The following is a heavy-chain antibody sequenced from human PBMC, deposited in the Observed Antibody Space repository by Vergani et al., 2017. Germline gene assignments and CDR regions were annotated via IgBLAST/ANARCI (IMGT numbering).Heavy chain of an antibody. V-gene: IGHV1-69*01. CDR3: AREYHCSSTSCYKRDYYYYGMDV. J-gene: IGHJ6*02. CDR2: IIPIFGTA. D-gene: IGHD2-2*02. CDR1: GGTFSSYA. Sequence: QVQLVQSGAEVKKPGSSVKVSCKASGGTFSSYAISWVRQAPGQGLEWMGGIIPIFGTANYAQKFQGRVTITADEATSTAYMELSSLRSEDTAVYYCAREYHCSSTSCYKRDYYYYGMDVWGQGTTVTVSS.